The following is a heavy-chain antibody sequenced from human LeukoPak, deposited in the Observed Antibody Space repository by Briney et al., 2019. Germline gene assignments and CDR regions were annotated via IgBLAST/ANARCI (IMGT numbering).Heavy chain of an antibody. Sequence: GGSLRLSCAASGFTFSTYWMDWVRQAPGKGLEWVGRIKSKTDGGTTDYAAPVKGRFTISRDDSKNTLYLQMNSLKTEDTAVYYCTTPTVLLWFGELFHDAFDIWGQGTMVTVSS. CDR3: TTPTVLLWFGELFHDAFDI. J-gene: IGHJ3*02. D-gene: IGHD3-10*01. CDR1: GFTFSTYW. V-gene: IGHV3-15*01. CDR2: IKSKTDGGTT.